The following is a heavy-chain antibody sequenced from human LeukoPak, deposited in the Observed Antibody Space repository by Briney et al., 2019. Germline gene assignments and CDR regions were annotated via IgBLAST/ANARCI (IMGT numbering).Heavy chain of an antibody. J-gene: IGHJ4*02. CDR1: GFTFSSYW. CDR3: ARDGYCSSTGCSAYFFDS. Sequence: GGSLRLSCAAFGFTFSSYWMHWVRQAPGKGLVWVSRINSDGSSTSYADSVKGRFTISRDNAKNTLYLQMNSLRPEDTALYYCARDGYCSSTGCSAYFFDSWGQGTLVTVSS. V-gene: IGHV3-74*01. CDR2: INSDGSST. D-gene: IGHD2-2*03.